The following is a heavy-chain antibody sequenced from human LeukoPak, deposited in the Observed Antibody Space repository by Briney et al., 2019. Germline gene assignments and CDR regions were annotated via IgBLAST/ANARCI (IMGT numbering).Heavy chain of an antibody. CDR1: GGSISGSSYY. Sequence: RPSETLSLTCTVSGGSISGSSYYWGWIRQPPGKGLEWIGSMYYTGSTYYNPSLKSRVTISEDTSKTQFSLKLTSVTAADTAVYFCARHGFGGGTINYWGQGTLVTVSS. D-gene: IGHD3-16*01. V-gene: IGHV4-39*01. J-gene: IGHJ4*02. CDR3: ARHGFGGGTINY. CDR2: MYYTGST.